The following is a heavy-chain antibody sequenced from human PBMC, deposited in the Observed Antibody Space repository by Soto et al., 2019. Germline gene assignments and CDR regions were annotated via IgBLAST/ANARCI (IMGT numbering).Heavy chain of an antibody. V-gene: IGHV3-48*01. Sequence: PGGSLRLSCAASGFTFSSYSMNWVRQAPGKGLEWISYISSSSSTIYYADSVQGRFTISRDNAKNTLYLQINSLRAEDTAVYYCAKTMVRGVTAYYYYLDVCGKGTTVTVSS. CDR3: AKTMVRGVTAYYYYLDV. CDR2: ISSSSSTI. D-gene: IGHD3-10*01. J-gene: IGHJ6*03. CDR1: GFTFSSYS.